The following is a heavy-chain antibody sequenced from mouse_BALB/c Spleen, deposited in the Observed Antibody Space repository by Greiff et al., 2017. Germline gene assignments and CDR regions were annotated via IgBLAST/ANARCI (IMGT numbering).Heavy chain of an antibody. D-gene: IGHD1-1*01. V-gene: IGHV1-87*01. CDR2: IYPGDGDT. J-gene: IGHJ2*01. CDR3: AREGVYYYGSSPFDY. CDR1: GYTFTSYW. Sequence: QVQLQQSGAELARPGASVKLSCKASGYTFTSYWMQWVKQRPGQGLEWIGAIYPGDGDTRYTQKFKGKATLTADKSSSTAYMQLSSLASEDSAVYYCAREGVYYYGSSPFDYWGQGTTLTVSS.